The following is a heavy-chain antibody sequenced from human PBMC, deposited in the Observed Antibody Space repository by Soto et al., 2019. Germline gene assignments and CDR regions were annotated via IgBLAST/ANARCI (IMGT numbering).Heavy chain of an antibody. J-gene: IGHJ5*02. CDR1: GFTFSNYA. CDR2: ITAYGDST. CDR3: AKDPLWYVSDWYPPPGFDP. Sequence: EVQLLESGGGFVQPGGSLRLSCAASGFTFSNYAMSWVRQAPGKWLEWVSAITAYGDSTHYADSVKGRFTISRDPPKNTLYLQMDSLRAEDTAVYYCAKDPLWYVSDWYPPPGFDPWGQGTLVTVSS. V-gene: IGHV3-23*01. D-gene: IGHD6-19*01.